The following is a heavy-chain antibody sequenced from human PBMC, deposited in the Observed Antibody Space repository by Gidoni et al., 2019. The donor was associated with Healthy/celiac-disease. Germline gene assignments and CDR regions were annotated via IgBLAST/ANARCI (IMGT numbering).Heavy chain of an antibody. D-gene: IGHD7-27*01. CDR1: GFPFSSYI. J-gene: IGHJ2*01. V-gene: IGHV3-21*01. CDR2: ISSSSSYI. CDR3: ARDGDLIYWYFDL. Sequence: EVQLVESGGGLVKPGGSLSLSCAASGFPFSSYIMHWVRQAQGKGLEWVSSISSSSSYIDYADSVKGRFTISRDNAKNSPYLQMNSLRAEDTAVYYCARDGDLIYWYFDLWGRGTLVTVSS.